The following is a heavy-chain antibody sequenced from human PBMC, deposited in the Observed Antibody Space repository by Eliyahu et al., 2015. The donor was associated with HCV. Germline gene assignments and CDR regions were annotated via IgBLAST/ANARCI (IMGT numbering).Heavy chain of an antibody. CDR1: GGPIPTYY. V-gene: IGHV4-59*01. D-gene: IGHD6-19*01. Sequence: QVQLQESGPGLVQPSETLSLTCSVSGGPIPTYYWSWIRQPPGKGLEWIGYIQYSGSTNYNPSLKSRVTISVDTSKNQFSLKLTSVTAADTAVYYCASGGGGIAVAGTGGWFDPWGQGTLVTVSS. CDR2: IQYSGST. J-gene: IGHJ5*02. CDR3: ASGGGGIAVAGTGGWFDP.